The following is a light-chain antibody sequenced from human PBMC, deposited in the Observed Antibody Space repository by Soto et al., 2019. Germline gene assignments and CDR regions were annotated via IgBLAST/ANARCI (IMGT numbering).Light chain of an antibody. Sequence: DIPMTQSPSSLSASVGDRVIITCRASRDITIVVDWYQQKPEKPPNLLIWDVSTLQAGVPSRVSGSGYGTDFTLCITNLQPEDVATYYWQKYNSLSTAFGGGTKVEIK. J-gene: IGKJ4*01. V-gene: IGKV1-27*01. CDR3: QKYNSLSTA. CDR2: DVS. CDR1: RDITIV.